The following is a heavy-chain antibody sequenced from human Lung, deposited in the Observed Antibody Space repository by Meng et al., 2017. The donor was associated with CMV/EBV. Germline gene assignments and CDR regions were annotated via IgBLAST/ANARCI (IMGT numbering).Heavy chain of an antibody. J-gene: IGHJ6*01. CDR2: IYYTGDT. CDR3: ARTDLKELGRRSGWFPDYYYHGMDV. D-gene: IGHD6-19*01. V-gene: IGHV4-59*11. Sequence: SETLSLTCSVSGASISNQYWSWIRQPPGKGLEWIGIIYYTGDTNYSPSLKSRVTMSVDTSRNQFSLSLRSVTPADTAVYYCARTDLKELGRRSGWFPDYYYHGMDVWGQGTTVTVSS. CDR1: GASISNQY.